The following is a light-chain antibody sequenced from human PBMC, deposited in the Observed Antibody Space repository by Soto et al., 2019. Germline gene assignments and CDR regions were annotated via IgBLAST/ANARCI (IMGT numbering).Light chain of an antibody. CDR2: DAS. CDR1: QSTSQW. Sequence: DIQMTQSPSTLSASVGDRVAITCRASQSTSQWVAWYQQKPGRAPELLIYDASKLKSGVPSRFSGSGSGTEFSLTITSLQPDDSAMYYCQQYNGYSWTFGRGTKV. CDR3: QQYNGYSWT. V-gene: IGKV1-5*01. J-gene: IGKJ1*01.